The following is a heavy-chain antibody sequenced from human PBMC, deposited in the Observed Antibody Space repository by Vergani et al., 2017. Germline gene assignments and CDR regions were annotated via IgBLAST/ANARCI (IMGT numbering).Heavy chain of an antibody. CDR2: INWNGGST. V-gene: IGHV3-20*04. J-gene: IGHJ4*02. D-gene: IGHD3-22*01. CDR3: AKSDYYDSSGSLDY. Sequence: EVQLVESGGGVVRPGGSLRLSCAASGFTFDDYGMSWVRQAPGKGLEWVSGINWNGGSTGYADSVKGRFTISRDNAKNSLYLQMNSLRAEDMALYYCAKSDYYDSSGSLDYWGQGTLVTVSS. CDR1: GFTFDDYG.